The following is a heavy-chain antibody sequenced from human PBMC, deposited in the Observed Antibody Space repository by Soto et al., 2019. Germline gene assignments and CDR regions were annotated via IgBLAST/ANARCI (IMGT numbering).Heavy chain of an antibody. Sequence: PGGSLRLSCAASGFTFISYGMHWVRQAPGKGLEWVAVIWYDGSNKYYADSVKGRFTISRDNSKKTVYLQMNSLRAEDTAVYYCARDHIPLDYWGQGTQVIVSS. D-gene: IGHD2-2*02. V-gene: IGHV3-33*01. CDR1: GFTFISYG. J-gene: IGHJ4*02. CDR3: ARDHIPLDY. CDR2: IWYDGSNK.